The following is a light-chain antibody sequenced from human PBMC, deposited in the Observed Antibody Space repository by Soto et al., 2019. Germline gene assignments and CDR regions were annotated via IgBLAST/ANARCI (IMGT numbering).Light chain of an antibody. Sequence: DIQLTQSASSLSVSVGDRVTITCQASQVITNYLNWYQQKPGKAPKLLIYDISTLEIGVPSRFSGSGSGTDFTFTITGLQPEDIATYFCQQYENLPYTFGQGTKLEI. CDR1: QVITNY. V-gene: IGKV1-33*01. CDR3: QQYENLPYT. CDR2: DIS. J-gene: IGKJ2*01.